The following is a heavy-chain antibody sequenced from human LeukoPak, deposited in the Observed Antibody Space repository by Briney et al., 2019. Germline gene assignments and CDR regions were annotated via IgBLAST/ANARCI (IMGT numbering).Heavy chain of an antibody. D-gene: IGHD2-15*01. CDR1: GDTFSSYA. CDR3: AKDWPSSGYSSSCYY. Sequence: GASVKVSCKASGDTFSSYAISWVRQAPGQGLEWMGGIIPIFGTANYAQKFQGRVTITADESTSTAYMELSSLRSEDTAVYYCAKDWPSSGYSSSCYYWGQGTLVTVSS. V-gene: IGHV1-69*13. CDR2: IIPIFGTA. J-gene: IGHJ4*02.